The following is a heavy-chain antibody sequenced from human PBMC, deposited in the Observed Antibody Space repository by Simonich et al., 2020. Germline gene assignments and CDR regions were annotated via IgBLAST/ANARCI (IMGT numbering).Heavy chain of an antibody. V-gene: IGHV3-13*01. CDR3: ARGGYSGSYNWFDP. CDR1: GFTFSSYD. J-gene: IGHJ5*02. CDR2: IGTGGDT. Sequence: EVQLVESGGGLVQPGGSLRLSCAASGFTFSSYDMHWVRQATGKGLEWVSAIGTGGDTYYPGSVKGRFTISRENAKNSLYLQMNSLRAGDTAVYYCARGGYSGSYNWFDPWGQGTLVTVSS. D-gene: IGHD1-26*01.